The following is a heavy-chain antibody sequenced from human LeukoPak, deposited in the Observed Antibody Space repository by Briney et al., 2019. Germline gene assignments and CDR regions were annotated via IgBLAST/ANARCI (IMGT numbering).Heavy chain of an antibody. V-gene: IGHV4-59*01. J-gene: IGHJ4*02. D-gene: IGHD2-2*01. CDR1: GGSISSYY. Sequence: SETLSLTCTVSGGSISSYYWSWIRQPPGKGLEWIGYIYYSGSTNYNPSLKSRDTISVDTSKNQSSLKLSSVTAADTAVYYCATVPPDYWGQGTLVTVSS. CDR3: ATVPPDY. CDR2: IYYSGST.